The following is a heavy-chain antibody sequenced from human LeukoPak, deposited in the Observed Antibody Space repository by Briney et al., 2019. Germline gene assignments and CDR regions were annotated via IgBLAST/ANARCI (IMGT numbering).Heavy chain of an antibody. CDR2: MNPNSGNT. J-gene: IGHJ6*02. D-gene: IGHD2-2*01. CDR1: GYTFTSYD. Sequence: ASVKVSCEASGYTFTSYDINWVRQATGQGLEWMGWMNPNSGNTGYAQKFQGRVTMTRNTSISTAYMELSSLRSEDTAVYYCARGYCSSTSCYLNPRYYYYYGMDVWGQGTTVTVSS. CDR3: ARGYCSSTSCYLNPRYYYYYGMDV. V-gene: IGHV1-8*01.